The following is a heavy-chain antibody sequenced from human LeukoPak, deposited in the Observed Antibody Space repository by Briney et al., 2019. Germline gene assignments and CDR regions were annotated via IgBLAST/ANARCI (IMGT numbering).Heavy chain of an antibody. Sequence: GGSLRLSCAASGFTFSNAWMSWVRQAPGKGLEWVGRIKSKTDGGTTDYAAPEKGRFTISRDDSKNTLYLQMNSLKTEDTAVYYCAKDLSAGYYGMDVWGQGTTVTVSS. V-gene: IGHV3-15*01. CDR1: GFTFSNAW. CDR2: IKSKTDGGTT. CDR3: AKDLSAGYYGMDV. D-gene: IGHD3-3*01. J-gene: IGHJ6*02.